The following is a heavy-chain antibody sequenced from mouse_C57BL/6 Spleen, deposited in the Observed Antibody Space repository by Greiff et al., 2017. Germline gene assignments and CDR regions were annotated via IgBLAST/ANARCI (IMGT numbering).Heavy chain of an antibody. D-gene: IGHD6-1*01. Sequence: EVMLVESGGGLVQPGGSLKLSCAASGFTFSDYGMAWVRQAPRKGPEWVAFISNLAYSIYYADTVTGRLTISRENAKNTLYLEMSSLRSEDTAMYYGARPGADYWYFDVWGTGTTVTVSS. V-gene: IGHV5-15*01. CDR3: ARPGADYWYFDV. CDR2: ISNLAYSI. CDR1: GFTFSDYG. J-gene: IGHJ1*03.